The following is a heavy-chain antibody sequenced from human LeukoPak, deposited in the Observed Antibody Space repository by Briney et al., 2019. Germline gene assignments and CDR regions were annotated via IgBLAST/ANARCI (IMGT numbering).Heavy chain of an antibody. CDR3: ARGGDGYTLRY. CDR1: GFTFSSYS. Sequence: PGGSLRLSCAASGFTFSSYSMNWVRQAPGKGLEWVSVIYSDAKTYYADSVKGRFTISRDNSKNTLYLQMGSLRTEDMAVYYCARGGDGYTLRYWGQGALVTVSS. D-gene: IGHD5-24*01. V-gene: IGHV3-66*01. CDR2: IYSDAKT. J-gene: IGHJ4*02.